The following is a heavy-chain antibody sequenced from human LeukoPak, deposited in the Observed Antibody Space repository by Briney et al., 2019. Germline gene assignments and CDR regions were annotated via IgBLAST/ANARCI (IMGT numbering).Heavy chain of an antibody. D-gene: IGHD5-18*01. Sequence: ASVKVSCKASGYTFTGYYMHWVRQAPGQGLEWMGWINPNSGGTNYAQKFQGRVTMTRDTSISTAYMELSRLSSDDTAVYYCARERDTAMVTGDAFDIWGQGTMVTVSS. CDR2: INPNSGGT. J-gene: IGHJ3*02. V-gene: IGHV1-2*02. CDR1: GYTFTGYY. CDR3: ARERDTAMVTGDAFDI.